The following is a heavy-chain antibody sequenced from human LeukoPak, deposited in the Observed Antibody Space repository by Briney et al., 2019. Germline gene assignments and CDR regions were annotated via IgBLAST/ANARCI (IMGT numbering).Heavy chain of an antibody. CDR3: ARDPESSSFDL. D-gene: IGHD6-13*01. CDR2: ISSSSSYI. V-gene: IGHV3-21*01. CDR1: GFTFSSDS. Sequence: GGCLRLSCASSGFTFSSDSINWVRQAPRKGLEWVSSISSSSSYIYYADSVKGRFTISRDNAKNSLYLEINSLRADDTAVYYCARDPESSSFDLWGRGALVTVSS. J-gene: IGHJ4*02.